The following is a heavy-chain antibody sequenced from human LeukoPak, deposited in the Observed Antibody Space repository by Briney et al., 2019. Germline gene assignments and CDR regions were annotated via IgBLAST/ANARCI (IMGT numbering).Heavy chain of an antibody. J-gene: IGHJ4*02. D-gene: IGHD1-20*01. CDR2: IYSGGST. Sequence: GGSLRLSCAASGFTVSSNYMSWVRQAPGKGLEWVSVIYSGGSTNYADSVKGRFTISRDNSKNTLYLQLNSLRAEDTAGYYCARAGLTGYFDYWGQGTLVTVS. CDR1: GFTVSSNY. V-gene: IGHV3-66*01. CDR3: ARAGLTGYFDY.